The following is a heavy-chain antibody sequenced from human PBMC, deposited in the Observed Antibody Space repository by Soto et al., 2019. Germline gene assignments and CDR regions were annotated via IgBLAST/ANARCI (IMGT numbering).Heavy chain of an antibody. CDR2: IYYSGSP. Sequence: PSETLSLTCTVSGDSISSSSYYWGWIRQPPGKGLEWIGYIYYSGSPYYNPSLKSRVTISVDTSKNQFSLKLSSVTAADTAVYYCAVPAASVAGASGSYYYYGMDVWGQGTTVTVSS. CDR1: GDSISSSSYY. V-gene: IGHV4-39*01. CDR3: AVPAASVAGASGSYYYYGMDV. D-gene: IGHD6-19*01. J-gene: IGHJ6*02.